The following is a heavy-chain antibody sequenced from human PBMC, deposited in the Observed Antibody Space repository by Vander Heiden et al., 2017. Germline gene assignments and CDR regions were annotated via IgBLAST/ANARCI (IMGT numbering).Heavy chain of an antibody. CDR3: NTGGYFFDY. V-gene: IGHV3-15*01. D-gene: IGHD3-22*01. CDR2: IKSKRDGGTT. CDR1: GFTFRNAW. Sequence: EEQPLESGGGLVMPGGSLRWSWAASGFTFRNAWLNWVRQATGKGLGWVGRIKSKRDGGTTYYAAPVKGRFTISRDDSKNTVFLQMASLKTEDTGVYYCNTGGYFFDYWGQGTLVTVSS. J-gene: IGHJ4*02.